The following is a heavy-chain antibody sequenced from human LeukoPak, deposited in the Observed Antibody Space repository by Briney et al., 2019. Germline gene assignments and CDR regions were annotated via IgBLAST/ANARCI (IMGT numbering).Heavy chain of an antibody. V-gene: IGHV3-23*01. CDR1: GFTFSSYA. CDR3: AKDIVATIPGYYFDY. J-gene: IGHJ4*02. CDR2: ISGSGGST. D-gene: IGHD5-12*01. Sequence: PGASLRLSCAASGFTFSSYAMSWVRQAPGKGLVWVSAISGSGGSTCYADSVKGRFTISRDNSKNTLYLQMNSLRAEDTAVYYCAKDIVATIPGYYFDYWGQGTLVTVSS.